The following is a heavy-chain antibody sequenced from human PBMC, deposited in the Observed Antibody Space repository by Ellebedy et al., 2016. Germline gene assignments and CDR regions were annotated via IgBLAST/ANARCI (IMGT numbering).Heavy chain of an antibody. Sequence: GSLRLXXAFYGGSFSTYYWGWMRQPPGKGLEWIGDIDQNGHTTCPPSLKSRLTMAVDTSRKQFSLKLTSVTAADTAVYFCYYWDVIMTRDSWGQGTLVTVSS. CDR1: GGSFSTYY. CDR3: YYWDVIMTRDS. CDR2: IDQNGHT. D-gene: IGHD3-10*01. V-gene: IGHV4-34*01. J-gene: IGHJ4*02.